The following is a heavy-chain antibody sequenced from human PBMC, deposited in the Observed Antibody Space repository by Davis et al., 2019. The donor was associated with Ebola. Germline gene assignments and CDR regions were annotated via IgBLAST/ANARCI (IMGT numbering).Heavy chain of an antibody. D-gene: IGHD2-2*01. CDR2: IIPILGIA. CDR1: VCTFSSYA. CDR3: ASTYCSSTSCYVVYGMDV. Sequence: AASVKVSCKASVCTFSSYAISWVRQAPGQGLEWMGRIIPILGIANYAQKFQGRVTITADKSTSTAYMELSSPRSEDTAVYYCASTYCSSTSCYVVYGMDVWGQGTTVTVSS. J-gene: IGHJ6*02. V-gene: IGHV1-69*04.